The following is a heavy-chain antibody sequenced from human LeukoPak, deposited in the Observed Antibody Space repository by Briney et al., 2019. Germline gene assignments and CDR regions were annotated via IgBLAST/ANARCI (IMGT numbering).Heavy chain of an antibody. CDR3: AGRYSYGSHCLDY. Sequence: GGSLRLSCAASGFTVSSNYMSWVRQAPGKGLEWVSVIFGGGGTYYGDSVRGRFTISRDNSKNTLYLQMNSLRAEDTAVYYCAGRYSYGSHCLDYWGQGTLVAVSS. D-gene: IGHD5-18*01. J-gene: IGHJ4*02. CDR1: GFTVSSNY. CDR2: IFGGGGT. V-gene: IGHV3-53*01.